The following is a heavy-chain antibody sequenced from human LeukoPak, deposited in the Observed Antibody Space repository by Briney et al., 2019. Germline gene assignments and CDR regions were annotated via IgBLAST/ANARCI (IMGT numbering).Heavy chain of an antibody. V-gene: IGHV4-31*03. CDR1: GVSISSGDHN. CDR2: ISYTGSP. CDR3: ARLDYGDYEAFDI. D-gene: IGHD4-17*01. J-gene: IGHJ3*02. Sequence: SETLSLTCTVSGVSISSGDHNWSWIRQHPGKGLEWIGYISYTGSPDYNPSLRSRLTISLDTSQNQFSLRLSSVTAAGTAVYYCARLDYGDYEAFDIWGQGTMVTVSS.